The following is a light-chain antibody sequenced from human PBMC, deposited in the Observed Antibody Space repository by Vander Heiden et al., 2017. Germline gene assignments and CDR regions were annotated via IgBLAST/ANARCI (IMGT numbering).Light chain of an antibody. J-gene: IGLJ3*02. CDR1: SSDVGNYNL. V-gene: IGLV2-11*01. Sequence: QSALTQPRSVSGSPGQSVTISCTGTSSDVGNYNLVSCYQQPPVKPPRLIIYDANKRPPGVPDLYSGSKSGNTAALTISGLQAEDEADYHCCSYAGSYTLVFGGGTKLTVL. CDR3: CSYAGSYTLV. CDR2: DAN.